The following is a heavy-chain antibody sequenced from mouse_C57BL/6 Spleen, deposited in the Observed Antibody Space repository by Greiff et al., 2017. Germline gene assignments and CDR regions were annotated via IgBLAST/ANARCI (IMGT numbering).Heavy chain of an antibody. Sequence: QVQLQQPGAELVMPGASVKLSCKASGYTFTSYWMHWVKQRPGQGLEWIGEIDPSDSYTNYNQKFKGKSTLTVDKSSSTAYMQLSSLTSEDSAVYYCARGGTTVVAPMDDWGQGTSVTVSS. J-gene: IGHJ4*01. CDR3: ARGGTTVVAPMDD. CDR1: GYTFTSYW. CDR2: IDPSDSYT. D-gene: IGHD1-1*01. V-gene: IGHV1-69*01.